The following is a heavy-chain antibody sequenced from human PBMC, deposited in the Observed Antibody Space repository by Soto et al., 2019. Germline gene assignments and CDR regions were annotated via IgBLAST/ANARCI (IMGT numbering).Heavy chain of an antibody. D-gene: IGHD3-3*01. CDR3: ARGKRFSDSLDP. CDR2: IYSSGNT. Sequence: SDTLSLTCSVSVFTIRGYYCTWILQPAVKGLEWIGRIYSSGNTKYNPSLQSRVTMSLDTSNNQFSLRLTSVTEADTAVYYCARGKRFSDSLDPCGHGNLVNVSS. J-gene: IGHJ5*02. V-gene: IGHV4-4*07. CDR1: VFTIRGYY.